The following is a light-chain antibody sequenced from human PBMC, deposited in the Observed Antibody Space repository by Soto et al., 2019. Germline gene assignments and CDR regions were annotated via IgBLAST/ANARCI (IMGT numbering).Light chain of an antibody. CDR1: QDIRDE. CDR2: AAS. CDR3: LHDYNYPRT. Sequence: AIQMTQSPSSLSASVGDRVIITCRASQDIRDELGWYQQKPGTAPKLLIYAASILHSGVPSRFSGSGSGTDFSLTISSLRPEDFATYYCLHDYNYPRTFGQGTKVEIK. J-gene: IGKJ1*01. V-gene: IGKV1-6*01.